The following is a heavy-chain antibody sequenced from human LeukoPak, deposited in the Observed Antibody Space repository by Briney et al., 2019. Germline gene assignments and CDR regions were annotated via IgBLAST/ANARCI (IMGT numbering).Heavy chain of an antibody. Sequence: GASVKVSCKASGYTFTSYYMHWVRQAPGQGLEWMGWINPNSGGTNYAQKFQGRVTMTRDTSISTAYMELSRLRSDDTAVYYCARQDAVHNWFDPWGQGTLVTVSS. V-gene: IGHV1-2*02. CDR3: ARQDAVHNWFDP. CDR1: GYTFTSYY. D-gene: IGHD1-1*01. CDR2: INPNSGGT. J-gene: IGHJ5*02.